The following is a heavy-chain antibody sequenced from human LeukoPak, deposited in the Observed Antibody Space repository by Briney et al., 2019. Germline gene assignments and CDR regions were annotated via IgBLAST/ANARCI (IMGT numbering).Heavy chain of an antibody. V-gene: IGHV3-21*01. CDR3: ARTLGVVVPAAHDY. CDR1: GFTFSSYS. J-gene: IGHJ4*02. CDR2: ISSSSSYI. Sequence: GGSLRLSRAASGFTFSSYSMNWVRQAPGKGLEWVSSISSSSSYIYYADSVKGRFTISRDNAKNSLYLQMNSLRAEDTAVYYCARTLGVVVPAAHDYWGQGTLVTVSS. D-gene: IGHD2-2*01.